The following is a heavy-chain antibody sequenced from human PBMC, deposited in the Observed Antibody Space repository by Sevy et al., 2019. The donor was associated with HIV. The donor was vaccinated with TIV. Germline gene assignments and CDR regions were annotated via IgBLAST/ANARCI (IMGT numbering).Heavy chain of an antibody. CDR2: IYYSGST. Sequence: SETLSLTCTVSGGSISNSDSYWGWIRQPPGKGLGWIGSIYYSGSTYYNPSLKSRVTLSVDTSKNQFSLKVNSVTAADTALYYCARRRVEAYYGSGTPPLVNGPFDIWGQGTMVTVSS. V-gene: IGHV4-39*01. CDR1: GGSISNSDSY. D-gene: IGHD3-10*01. J-gene: IGHJ3*02. CDR3: ARRRVEAYYGSGTPPLVNGPFDI.